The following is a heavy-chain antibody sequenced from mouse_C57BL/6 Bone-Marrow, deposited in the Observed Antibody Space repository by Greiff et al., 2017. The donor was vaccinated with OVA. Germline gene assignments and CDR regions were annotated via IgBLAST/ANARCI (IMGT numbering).Heavy chain of an antibody. CDR3: ARRLLLRAWFAY. CDR2: INPNNGGT. D-gene: IGHD1-1*01. J-gene: IGHJ3*01. Sequence: VQLQQSGPELVKPGASVKMSCKASGYTFTDYNMHWVKQSHGKSLEWIGYINPNNGGTSYNQKFKGKATLTVNKSSSTAYMELRSLTSEDSAVYYCARRLLLRAWFAYWGQGTLVTVSA. V-gene: IGHV1-22*01. CDR1: GYTFTDYN.